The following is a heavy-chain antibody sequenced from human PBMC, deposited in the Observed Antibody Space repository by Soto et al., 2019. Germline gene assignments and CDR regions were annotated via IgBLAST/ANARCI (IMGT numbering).Heavy chain of an antibody. CDR3: ASASGGGVGTTSY. Sequence: QVQLVQSGPEVKKPGASAKVSCKTSGYIFSNFGISWMRQVPGQGLEWMGWISAYNGNTNYAQKFQDRVTLTTDTSTNTAYMELRSLSSDETAVYYCASASGGGVGTTSYWGQGTLVTVSS. CDR1: GYIFSNFG. D-gene: IGHD1-26*01. CDR2: ISAYNGNT. V-gene: IGHV1-18*01. J-gene: IGHJ4*02.